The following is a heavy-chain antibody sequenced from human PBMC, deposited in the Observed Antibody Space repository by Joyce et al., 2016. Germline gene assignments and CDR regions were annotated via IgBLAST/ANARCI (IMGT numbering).Heavy chain of an antibody. D-gene: IGHD1-26*01. V-gene: IGHV5-51*01. J-gene: IGHJ4*02. CDR1: GYYFISYW. CDR2: IYPGGSNP. CDR3: VRQVVGDKDY. Sequence: EVQLMQSGAELKKPGESLKISCEASGYYFISYWIGWVRQMPGKGLEWMGIIYPGGSNPRYGPSFEGQVTISADKSINTAYLEWSSLKASDTAIYYCVRQVVGDKDYWGQGTLVTVSS.